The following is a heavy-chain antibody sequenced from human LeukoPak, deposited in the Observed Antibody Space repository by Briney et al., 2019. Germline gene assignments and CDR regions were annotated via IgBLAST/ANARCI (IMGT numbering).Heavy chain of an antibody. Sequence: GGSLRLSCGASGFTFSGSAMHWVRQASGKGLEWVGRIRSKANSYATAYAASVKGRFTISRDDSKNTAYLQMNSLKTEDTAVYYCTRSAYDYVWGSPDYWGQGTLVTVSS. V-gene: IGHV3-73*01. CDR2: IRSKANSYAT. D-gene: IGHD3-16*01. J-gene: IGHJ4*02. CDR3: TRSAYDYVWGSPDY. CDR1: GFTFSGSA.